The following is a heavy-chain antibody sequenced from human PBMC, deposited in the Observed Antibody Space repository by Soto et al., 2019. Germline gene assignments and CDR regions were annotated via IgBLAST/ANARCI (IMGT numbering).Heavy chain of an antibody. Sequence: LRLSCAASGFTFSSYAMHWVRQAPGKGLEWVAVISYDGSDKYYADSVKGRFTISRDNSKNTLYLQMNSLRAEDTAVYYCARVEGARWFGELWNAFDIWGQGTMVTVSS. V-gene: IGHV3-30-3*01. CDR1: GFTFSSYA. CDR3: ARVEGARWFGELWNAFDI. CDR2: ISYDGSDK. D-gene: IGHD3-10*01. J-gene: IGHJ3*02.